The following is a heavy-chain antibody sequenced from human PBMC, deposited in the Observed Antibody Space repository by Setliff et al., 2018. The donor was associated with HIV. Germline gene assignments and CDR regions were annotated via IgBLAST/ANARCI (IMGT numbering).Heavy chain of an antibody. CDR2: VSYDAERK. D-gene: IGHD3-3*01. CDR1: GFTFRHYA. CDR3: ARDSAAWVTELGILGY. Sequence: SLRLSCEASGFTFRHYAMHWVRQAPGKGLEWVAVVSYDAERKYYADSVKGRFTISRDNPRNTVYLQMSGLRLDDTAVYYCARDSAAWVTELGILGYWGQGTLVTVSS. J-gene: IGHJ4*02. V-gene: IGHV3-30*03.